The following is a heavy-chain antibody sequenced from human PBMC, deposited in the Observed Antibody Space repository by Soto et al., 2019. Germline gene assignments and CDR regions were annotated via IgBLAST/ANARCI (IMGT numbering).Heavy chain of an antibody. J-gene: IGHJ4*02. CDR1: GFIFSNFE. CDR2: ISSSGTTI. V-gene: IGHV3-48*03. D-gene: IGHD5-18*01. Sequence: EVQLVESGGDLVQPGGSLRLSCSASGFIFSNFEMNWVRQAPGKGLEWVSYISSSGTTINYADSVKGRFTISRDNAKNSLNLQVNSLTVEDTGLYYCARGDSWIQLWQCDYWGQGTLVTVSS. CDR3: ARGDSWIQLWQCDY.